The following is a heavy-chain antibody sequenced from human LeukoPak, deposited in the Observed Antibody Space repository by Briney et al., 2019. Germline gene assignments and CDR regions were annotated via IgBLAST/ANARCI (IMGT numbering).Heavy chain of an antibody. D-gene: IGHD5-24*01. CDR3: ARNTDRDAYIAS. CDR2: IKQDGTKT. CDR1: GFTLSSYW. J-gene: IGHJ5*01. V-gene: IGHV3-7*01. Sequence: GGSLRLAWEVAGFTLSSYWISWVRQAPGNGLEWVANIKQDGTKTHYADSVKGPFTISRDNAKNSLYLQLNSLGGEDPDVYYCARNTDRDAYIASWGQGTLVTVSS.